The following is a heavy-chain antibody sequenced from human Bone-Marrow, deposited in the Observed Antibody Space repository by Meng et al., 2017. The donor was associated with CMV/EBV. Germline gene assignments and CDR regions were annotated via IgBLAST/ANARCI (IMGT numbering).Heavy chain of an antibody. J-gene: IGHJ4*02. CDR2: IKQDGSEI. Sequence: GGSLRLSCAASGFSFSRSWMNWVRQAPGKGPEWVANIKQDGSEIHYVDSVEGRFTISRDNAQNSLYLQMNSLRAEDTAVYYCARDIRWNYGPGYWGQGTLVTVSS. V-gene: IGHV3-7*01. CDR1: GFSFSRSW. CDR3: ARDIRWNYGPGY. D-gene: IGHD1-7*01.